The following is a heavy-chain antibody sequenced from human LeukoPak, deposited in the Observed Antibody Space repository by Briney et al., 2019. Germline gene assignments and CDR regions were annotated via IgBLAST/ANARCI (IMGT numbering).Heavy chain of an antibody. J-gene: IGHJ4*02. CDR1: DDSISDYY. Sequence: SETLSLTCTVSDDSISDYYRGWIRQPPGEGLEWIGYFHNSGTSTYNPSLKSRVTISADTSKNQFSLKLNSLTTADTAVYYCTRGAGWLIDYWGQGILVTVSS. D-gene: IGHD3-16*01. V-gene: IGHV4-59*01. CDR2: FHNSGTS. CDR3: TRGAGWLIDY.